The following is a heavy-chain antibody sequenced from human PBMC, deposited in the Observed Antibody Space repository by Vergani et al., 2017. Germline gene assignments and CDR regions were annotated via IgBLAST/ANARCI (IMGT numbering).Heavy chain of an antibody. Sequence: QVQLVESGGGVVQPGRSLRLSCAASGFTFSSYGMHWVRQAPGKGLEWVAVISYDGSNKYYADSVKGRFTISRDNSKNTLYLQMNSLRAEDTAVYYCARTSGSYRTPFDYWGQGTLVTVSS. D-gene: IGHD1-26*01. CDR2: ISYDGSNK. J-gene: IGHJ4*02. CDR3: ARTSGSYRTPFDY. V-gene: IGHV3-30*03. CDR1: GFTFSSYG.